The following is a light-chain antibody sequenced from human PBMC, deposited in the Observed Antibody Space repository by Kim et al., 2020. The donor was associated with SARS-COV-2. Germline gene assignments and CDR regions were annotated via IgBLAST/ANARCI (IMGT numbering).Light chain of an antibody. J-gene: IGLJ2*01. CDR1: SSDVGGYNY. Sequence: QSALTQPASVSGSPGQSITISCTGTSSDVGGYNYVSWFQQHPGKAPKLMIYDVSKRPSGVSNRFSGSKSGNTASLTISGLQAEDEADYYCSSYTSSSTLAFGGGTQLTVL. CDR2: DVS. CDR3: SSYTSSSTLA. V-gene: IGLV2-14*01.